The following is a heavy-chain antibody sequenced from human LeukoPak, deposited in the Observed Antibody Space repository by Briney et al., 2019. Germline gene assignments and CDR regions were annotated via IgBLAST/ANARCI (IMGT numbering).Heavy chain of an antibody. J-gene: IGHJ4*02. D-gene: IGHD4-23*01. CDR3: ARVSLPDYGGNRFDY. Sequence: SVKVSCKASGFTFTSSAMQWVRQARGQRLEWIGWIVVGSGNTNYAQKFQERVTITRDMSTSTAYMELSSLRSEDTAVYYCARVSLPDYGGNRFDYWGQGTLVTVSS. V-gene: IGHV1-58*02. CDR2: IVVGSGNT. CDR1: GFTFTSSA.